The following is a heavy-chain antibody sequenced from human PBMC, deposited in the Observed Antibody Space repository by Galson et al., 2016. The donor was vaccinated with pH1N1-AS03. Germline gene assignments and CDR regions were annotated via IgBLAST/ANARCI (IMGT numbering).Heavy chain of an antibody. V-gene: IGHV1-24*01. CDR1: GYSLSDLS. J-gene: IGHJ3*02. Sequence: SVKVSCKVSGYSLSDLSIHWVRQAPGRGLEWMGGFDLEEDEILYAQKFQGRVTMTEDTSTNTAYMEVSRLRSEDTAIYYCEKYSDSDEAFDIWGQGTMVTVSS. CDR3: EKYSDSDEAFDI. D-gene: IGHD4-11*01. CDR2: FDLEEDEI.